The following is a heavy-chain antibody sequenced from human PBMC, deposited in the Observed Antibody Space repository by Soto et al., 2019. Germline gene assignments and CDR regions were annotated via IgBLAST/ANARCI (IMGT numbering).Heavy chain of an antibody. Sequence: QVQLVQSGAEVRKPGASVTVSCRSSGDSFNDYYIHWVRQAPGQGFEWMGWINPNGGVTKYAQKCQGWVSMTRDTSIRTVYMQLSRLRSDDTACYYCARESGGATATLDYYYFYMDVWGTGTTVTVSS. D-gene: IGHD5-12*01. CDR1: GDSFNDYY. CDR2: INPNGGVT. V-gene: IGHV1-2*04. J-gene: IGHJ6*03. CDR3: ARESGGATATLDYYYFYMDV.